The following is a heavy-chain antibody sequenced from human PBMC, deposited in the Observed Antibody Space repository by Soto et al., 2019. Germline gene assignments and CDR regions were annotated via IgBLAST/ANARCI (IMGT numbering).Heavy chain of an antibody. J-gene: IGHJ4*02. D-gene: IGHD6-19*01. CDR2: IYYSGST. CDR1: GGSISSSSYY. CDR3: ASFSGGQWLVGSQDY. V-gene: IGHV4-39*01. Sequence: QLQLQESGPGLVKPSETLSLACTVSGGSISSSSYYWGWIRQPPGKGLEWIGSIYYSGSTYYNPSLKSRVTISVDTSKNQFSLKLSSVTAADTAVYYCASFSGGQWLVGSQDYWGQGTLVTVSS.